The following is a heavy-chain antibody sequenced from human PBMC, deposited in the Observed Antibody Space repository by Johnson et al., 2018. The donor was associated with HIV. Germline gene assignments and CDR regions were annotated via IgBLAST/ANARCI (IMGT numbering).Heavy chain of an antibody. CDR1: GFTFDDYG. CDR3: VRGGLGYQNIHDALDI. D-gene: IGHD2-2*01. J-gene: IGHJ3*02. V-gene: IGHV3-20*04. CDR2: INWNGGRT. Sequence: VQLVESGGGVVRPGESLRLSCAASGFTFDDYGMSWVRQAPGKGLEWVSGINWNGGRTGYADSVKGRFTISRDNAKNSLYLQMNSLRAEDTALYYCVRGGLGYQNIHDALDIWGQGTMVTVSS.